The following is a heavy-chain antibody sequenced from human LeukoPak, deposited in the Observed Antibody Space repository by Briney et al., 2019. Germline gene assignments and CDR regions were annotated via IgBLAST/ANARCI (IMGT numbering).Heavy chain of an antibody. V-gene: IGHV1-2*06. CDR2: INPNSGGT. CDR1: GGTFSSYA. CDR3: ARARSLWFGDHTNYYFDY. D-gene: IGHD3-10*01. J-gene: IGHJ4*02. Sequence: ASVKVSCKASGGTFSSYAISWVRQAPGQGLEWMGRINPNSGGTNYAQKFQGRVTMTRDTSISTAYMELSRLRSDDTAVYYCARARSLWFGDHTNYYFDYWGQGTLVTVSS.